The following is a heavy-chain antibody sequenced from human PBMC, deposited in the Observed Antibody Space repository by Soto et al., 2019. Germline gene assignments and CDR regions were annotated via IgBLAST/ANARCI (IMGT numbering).Heavy chain of an antibody. D-gene: IGHD6-13*01. CDR3: ASRYRSAFDI. V-gene: IGHV4-59*08. Sequence: QVQLQESGAGLVKPSETLSLTCTVSGGSISSYYWSWIRQPPGKGLEWIGYIFYSGSTTYNPSLKRRVTISVDTSKNQFSLKLSSVTAADTAVYYCASRYRSAFDIGGQGTMVTVSS. CDR2: IFYSGST. J-gene: IGHJ3*02. CDR1: GGSISSYY.